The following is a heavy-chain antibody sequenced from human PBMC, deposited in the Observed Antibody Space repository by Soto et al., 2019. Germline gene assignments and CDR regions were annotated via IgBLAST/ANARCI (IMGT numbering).Heavy chain of an antibody. CDR1: GGTFSSYA. V-gene: IGHV1-69*01. CDR3: ARDPSSSSYYDSSGYYSTFYFDY. J-gene: IGHJ4*02. D-gene: IGHD3-22*01. Sequence: QVQLVQSGAEVKKPGSSVKVSCKASGGTFSSYAISWVRQAPGQGLEWMGGVSPIFGTANYAQKFQGRVTITADESTSTAYMELSSLRSEDTAVYYCARDPSSSSYYDSSGYYSTFYFDYWGQGTLVTVSS. CDR2: VSPIFGTA.